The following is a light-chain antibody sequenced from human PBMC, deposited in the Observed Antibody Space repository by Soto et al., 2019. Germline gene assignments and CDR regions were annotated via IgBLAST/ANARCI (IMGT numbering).Light chain of an antibody. J-gene: IGKJ2*01. Sequence: AIRMTQSPSSLSASTGDRVTITCRASQGISSYLAWYQQKPGKAPTLLIYAASTLQSGVPSRFSGSGSGTDFTLTISCLQSEEFATYYCQQYYSYPYTFGQGTKLEIK. CDR1: QGISSY. CDR3: QQYYSYPYT. CDR2: AAS. V-gene: IGKV1-8*01.